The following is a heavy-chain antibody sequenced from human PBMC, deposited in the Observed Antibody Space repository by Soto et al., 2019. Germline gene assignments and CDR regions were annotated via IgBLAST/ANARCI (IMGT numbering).Heavy chain of an antibody. CDR1: GYSVSSSDYY. Sequence: LETLSLTCSVSGYSVSSSDYYWAWIRQPPGKGLEWIGSMLYSGLTYYNPSLKSRVTLSVDTSKNQFSVRLNSVTASDTAVYYCAPLSVSLSGPYGIHVWGQGTTVTVSS. V-gene: IGHV4-39*01. CDR2: MLYSGLT. J-gene: IGHJ6*02. CDR3: APLSVSLSGPYGIHV. D-gene: IGHD2-15*01.